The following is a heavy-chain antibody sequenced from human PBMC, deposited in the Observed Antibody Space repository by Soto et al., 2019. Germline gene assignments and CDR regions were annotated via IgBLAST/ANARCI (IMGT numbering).Heavy chain of an antibody. J-gene: IGHJ4*02. V-gene: IGHV1-69*06. CDR2: IIPIFGTA. D-gene: IGHD4-17*01. Sequence: SVKVSCKASGGTFSSYAISWVRQAPGQGLEWMGGIIPIFGTANYAQKFQGRVTITADKSTSTAYMELSSLRSEDTAVYYCARVGDDYGDLYFDYWGQGTLVTVSS. CDR1: GGTFSSYA. CDR3: ARVGDDYGDLYFDY.